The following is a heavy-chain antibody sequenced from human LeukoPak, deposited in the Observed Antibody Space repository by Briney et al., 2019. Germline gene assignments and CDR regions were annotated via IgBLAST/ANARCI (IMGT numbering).Heavy chain of an antibody. V-gene: IGHV1-18*01. CDR2: ISAYNGNT. CDR1: GYTVTSYG. J-gene: IGHJ6*02. D-gene: IGHD3-3*01. CDR3: ARDHTQTAYYDFWSGANYYYYYGMDV. Sequence: ASVKVSCKASGYTVTSYGISWVRQAPGQGLGWMGWISAYNGNTNYAQKLQGRVTMTTDTSTSTAYMELRSLRSDDTAVYYCARDHTQTAYYDFWSGANYYYYYGMDVWGQGTTVTVSS.